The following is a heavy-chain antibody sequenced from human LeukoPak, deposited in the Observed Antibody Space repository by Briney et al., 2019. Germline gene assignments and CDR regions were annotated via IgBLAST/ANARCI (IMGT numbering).Heavy chain of an antibody. D-gene: IGHD4-23*01. Sequence: TVSLTCTVSGGSITSDIFYWNWIRQHPGKGLEWIGSIHNSRGTSYNPSLESRLTISLDTSENQFFLKMSYVTAADTAMYYCGKVGANSNSWGQGTLVTVSS. V-gene: IGHV4-31*03. J-gene: IGHJ4*02. CDR3: GKVGANSNS. CDR2: IHNSRGT. CDR1: GGSITSDIFY.